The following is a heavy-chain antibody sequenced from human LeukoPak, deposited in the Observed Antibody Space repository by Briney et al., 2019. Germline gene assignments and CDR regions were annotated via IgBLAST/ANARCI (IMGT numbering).Heavy chain of an antibody. V-gene: IGHV1-18*01. D-gene: IGHD2-8*01. CDR2: ITTYNGEK. J-gene: IGHJ4*02. CDR3: ARDCSNGVCYPRDY. CDR1: GYTLSEYG. Sequence: GASVKVSCKASGYTLSEYGISWVRQAPGQGLEWVGWITTYNGEKIYSQKFQGRVTMTTDTSSGTYYMELRNLRSDDTAIYYCARDCSNGVCYPRDYWGQGNLVIVSS.